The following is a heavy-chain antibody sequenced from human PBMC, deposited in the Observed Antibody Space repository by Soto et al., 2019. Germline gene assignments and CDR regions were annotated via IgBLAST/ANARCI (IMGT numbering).Heavy chain of an antibody. Sequence: GGSLRLSCAASGFTFSSYAMSWVRQAPGKGPEWVSAIIDSGGSTYYADSVKGRFTISRDNSKNTLYLQMNSLRAEDTAVFYCAKEHHSDSSGLKEVYFDYWGQGTLVTVSS. CDR3: AKEHHSDSSGLKEVYFDY. CDR1: GFTFSSYA. D-gene: IGHD3-22*01. CDR2: IIDSGGST. V-gene: IGHV3-23*01. J-gene: IGHJ4*02.